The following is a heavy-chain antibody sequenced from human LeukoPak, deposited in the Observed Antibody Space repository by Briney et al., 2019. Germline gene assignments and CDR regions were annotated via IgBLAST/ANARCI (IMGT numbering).Heavy chain of an antibody. D-gene: IGHD3-22*01. CDR3: ARDFFPDYYDSSGYYSFDY. CDR2: ISAYNGNT. CDR1: GYTFITHG. J-gene: IGHJ4*02. Sequence: ASVKVSCKASGYTFITHGLTWVRQAPGQGLEWMGWISAYNGNTNYAQKLQGRVTMTTDTSTSTAYMELRSLRSDDTAVYYCARDFFPDYYDSSGYYSFDYWGQGTLVTVSS. V-gene: IGHV1-18*01.